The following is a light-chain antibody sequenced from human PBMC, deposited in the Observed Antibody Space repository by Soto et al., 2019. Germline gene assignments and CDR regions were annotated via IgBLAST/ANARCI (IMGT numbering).Light chain of an antibody. V-gene: IGKV1-33*01. J-gene: IGKJ4*01. Sequence: DTQMTQSPSSLSASVGDRVTITCQASQGIAKYLHWYQQKPGKAPKLLIYHASNLQTGVPSRFSGNGSGTDFTLTISSLQPEDIATYFCQQSDNLPLTFGGGTKVEIK. CDR2: HAS. CDR1: QGIAKY. CDR3: QQSDNLPLT.